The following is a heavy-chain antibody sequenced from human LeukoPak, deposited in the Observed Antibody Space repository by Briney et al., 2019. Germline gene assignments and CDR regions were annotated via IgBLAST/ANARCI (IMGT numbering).Heavy chain of an antibody. V-gene: IGHV3-9*01. CDR1: GFTFDDYA. J-gene: IGHJ4*02. CDR3: AKGTYYGDYSFDY. Sequence: GGSLRLSCAASGFTFDDYAMHWVRQAPGKGLEWVSGISWNSGSIGYADSVKGRFTISRDNAKNSLYLQMNSLRAEDTALYYCAKGTYYGDYSFDYWAREPWSPSPQ. D-gene: IGHD4-17*01. CDR2: ISWNSGSI.